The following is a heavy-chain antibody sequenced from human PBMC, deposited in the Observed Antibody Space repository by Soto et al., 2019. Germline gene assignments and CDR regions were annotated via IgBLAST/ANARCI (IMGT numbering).Heavy chain of an antibody. D-gene: IGHD3-16*01. CDR2: ISGSGGST. J-gene: IGHJ4*02. V-gene: IGHV3-23*01. CDR1: GFTFSSYA. Sequence: EVQLLESGGGLVQPGGSLRLSCAASGFTFSSYAMSWVRQAPGKGLEWVTAISGSGGSTYYADSVKGRFTISRDNSKNTLYLQMTSLRAEDTAVYYCAKGDMITFAGVKYWGQGTMVTVSS. CDR3: AKGDMITFAGVKY.